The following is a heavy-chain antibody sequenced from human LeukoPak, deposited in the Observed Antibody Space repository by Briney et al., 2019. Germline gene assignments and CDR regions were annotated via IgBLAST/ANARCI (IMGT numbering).Heavy chain of an antibody. J-gene: IGHJ3*02. CDR1: GFTFDDYA. CDR2: ISWNSGSI. V-gene: IGHV3-9*01. D-gene: IGHD6-13*01. CDR3: AKDIGVAAAAFDAFDI. Sequence: GGSLRLSCAASGFTFDDYAMHWVRQAPGKGLEWVSGISWNSGSIGYADSVKGRFTTSRDNAKNSLYLQMNSLRAEDTALYYCAKDIGVAAAAFDAFDIWGQGTMVTVPS.